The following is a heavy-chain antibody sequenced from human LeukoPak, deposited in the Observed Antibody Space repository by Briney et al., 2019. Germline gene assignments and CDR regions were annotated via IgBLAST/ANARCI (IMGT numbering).Heavy chain of an antibody. J-gene: IGHJ4*02. CDR2: ISSSGSTI. V-gene: IGHV3-48*03. CDR1: GFTFNIYE. D-gene: IGHD3-22*01. Sequence: PGGSLRLSCAASGFTFNIYEINWVRQAPGKGLEWVSYISSSGSTIYYADSVKGRFTISRDNAKNSLYLQMNSLRAEDTAVYYCARWGYYYDSSGFDYWGQGTLVTVSS. CDR3: ARWGYYYDSSGFDY.